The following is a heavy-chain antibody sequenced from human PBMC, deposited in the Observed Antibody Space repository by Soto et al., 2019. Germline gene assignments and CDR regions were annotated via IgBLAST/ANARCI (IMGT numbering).Heavy chain of an antibody. Sequence: QVQLVQSGAEVKKPGASVKVSCKVSGYTLTELSMHWVRQAPGKGLEWMGGFDPEDGETIYAQKFQGRVTMTEDTATDKAYMELGSLRSEDTAVYYCATDRITVEAGATTRYTDYWGQGTLVTVSS. CDR3: ATDRITVEAGATTRYTDY. CDR2: FDPEDGET. CDR1: GYTLTELS. J-gene: IGHJ4*02. V-gene: IGHV1-24*01. D-gene: IGHD1-26*01.